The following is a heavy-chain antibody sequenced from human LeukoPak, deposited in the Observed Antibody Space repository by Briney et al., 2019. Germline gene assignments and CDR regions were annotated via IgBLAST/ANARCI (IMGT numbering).Heavy chain of an antibody. Sequence: SVKVSCKASGGTFSSYAISWVRQAPGQGLEWMGGIIPIFGTANYAQKFQGRVTITADESTSTAYMELSSLRSEDTAVYYCANNYDFWSGYYGWGQGTLVTVSS. CDR3: ANNYDFWSGYYG. CDR2: IIPIFGTA. D-gene: IGHD3-3*01. V-gene: IGHV1-69*13. CDR1: GGTFSSYA. J-gene: IGHJ4*02.